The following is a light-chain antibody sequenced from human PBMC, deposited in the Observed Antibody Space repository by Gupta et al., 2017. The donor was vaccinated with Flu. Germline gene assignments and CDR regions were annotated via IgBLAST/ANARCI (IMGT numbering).Light chain of an antibody. J-gene: IGKJ4*01. V-gene: IGKV4-1*01. Sequence: TINCKSSQSVLYSSNNKNYLAWYQQKPGQPPKLLIYWASTRESGVPDRFSGSGSGTDFTLTISSLQAEDVAVYYCQQYDSTPLTFGGGTKVEIK. CDR2: WAS. CDR3: QQYDSTPLT. CDR1: QSVLYSSNNKNY.